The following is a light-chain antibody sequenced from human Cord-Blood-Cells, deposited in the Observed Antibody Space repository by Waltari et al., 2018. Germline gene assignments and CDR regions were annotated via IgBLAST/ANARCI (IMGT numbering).Light chain of an antibody. J-gene: IGLJ3*02. CDR2: RNN. V-gene: IGLV1-47*01. Sequence: QSVLPHPPSASATPGQRVTISCSGSSSTIGSNYLYWYQQLPGTAPRRRIYRNNHRPSGVPDRFSGSKSGTSASLAISGLRSEDEADYYCAACDDSLSGWVFGGGTKLTVL. CDR1: SSTIGSNY. CDR3: AACDDSLSGWV.